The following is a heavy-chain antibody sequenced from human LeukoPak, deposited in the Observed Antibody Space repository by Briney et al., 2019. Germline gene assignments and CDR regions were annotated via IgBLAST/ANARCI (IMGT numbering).Heavy chain of an antibody. CDR1: GFTFDDYA. Sequence: GGSLRLSCAASGFTFDDYAMHWVRQAPGKGLEWVSGISWNSGSIGYADSVKGRFTISRDNAKNSLYLQMNSLRAEDMALYYCAKGSYYDILTGPPDYWGQGTLVTVSS. CDR2: ISWNSGSI. J-gene: IGHJ4*02. V-gene: IGHV3-9*03. CDR3: AKGSYYDILTGPPDY. D-gene: IGHD3-9*01.